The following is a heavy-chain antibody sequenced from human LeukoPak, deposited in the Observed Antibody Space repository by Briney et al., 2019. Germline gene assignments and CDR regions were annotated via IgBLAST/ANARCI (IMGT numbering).Heavy chain of an antibody. D-gene: IGHD1-26*01. CDR1: GGSIRSTNW. CDR3: SRESGAFSPFGY. J-gene: IGHJ4*02. V-gene: IGHV4/OR15-8*02. CDR2: ISLSGQT. Sequence: SETLSLTCGVSGGSIRSTNWWSWVRQPPGQGLEWIGEISLSGQTNFNPSLNGRVTMSLDESRNQLSLKLTSVTAADTAIYYCSRESGAFSPFGYWGQGTLV.